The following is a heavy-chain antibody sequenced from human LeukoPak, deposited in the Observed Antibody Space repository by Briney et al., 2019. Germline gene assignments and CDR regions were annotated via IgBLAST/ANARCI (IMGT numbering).Heavy chain of an antibody. J-gene: IGHJ5*02. CDR2: ISLRGRT. CDR3: SRESGPYCPFAH. V-gene: IGHV4-4*02. Sequence: PSETLSLTCGVSGGSINTTNFWSWVRQPPGGGLEWIGEISLRGRTQYNPSLKSRVNISFDESKNHLYLRLASVTAADTAVYYCSRESGPYCPFAHWGQGTLVAVTS. D-gene: IGHD1-26*01. CDR1: GGSINTTNF.